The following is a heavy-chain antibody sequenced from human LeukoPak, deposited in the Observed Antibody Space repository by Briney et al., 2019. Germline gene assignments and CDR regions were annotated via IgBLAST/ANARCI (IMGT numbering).Heavy chain of an antibody. Sequence: ASVKVSCKASGYTFTNYGLGWVRQAPGQGLEWMGWINVYNGKTNYAQKFQGRVTMTTDTSTSTACMELRSLRSDDTALYYCARAAYSSGWPVLIPYYFDYWGQGTLVTVSS. D-gene: IGHD6-19*01. CDR1: GYTFTNYG. J-gene: IGHJ4*02. CDR3: ARAAYSSGWPVLIPYYFDY. CDR2: INVYNGKT. V-gene: IGHV1-18*04.